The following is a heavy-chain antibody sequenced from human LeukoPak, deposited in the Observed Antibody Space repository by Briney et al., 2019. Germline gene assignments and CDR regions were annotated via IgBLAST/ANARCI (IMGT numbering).Heavy chain of an antibody. J-gene: IGHJ4*02. CDR1: GSTFSSYA. D-gene: IGHD6-19*01. Sequence: GRSLRLSCAASGSTFSSYAMHWVRQAPGKGLEWVAVISYDGSNKYYADSVKGRFTISRDNSKNTLYLQMNSLRAEDTAVYYCASSLVAGTRGLDYWGQGALVSVSS. CDR2: ISYDGSNK. CDR3: ASSLVAGTRGLDY. V-gene: IGHV3-30-3*01.